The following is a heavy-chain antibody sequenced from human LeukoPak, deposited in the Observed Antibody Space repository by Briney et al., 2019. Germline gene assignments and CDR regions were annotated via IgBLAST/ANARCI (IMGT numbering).Heavy chain of an antibody. V-gene: IGHV3-7*02. D-gene: IGHD3-3*01. Sequence: PGGSLRLSCAASGFTFSDIWMSWVRQPPGKGLELVANIKHDGSETNYVDSVKGRFTISRDNANNSLHLQMNSLKVEDTAVYYCGAIFPDYWGQGTLVTVSS. CDR3: GAIFPDY. J-gene: IGHJ4*02. CDR1: GFTFSDIW. CDR2: IKHDGSET.